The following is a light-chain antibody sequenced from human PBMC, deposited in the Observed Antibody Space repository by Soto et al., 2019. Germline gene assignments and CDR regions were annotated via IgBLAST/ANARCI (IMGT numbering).Light chain of an antibody. CDR2: LGS. CDR1: QSLLHSNGYNY. Sequence: DLVMTQSPLSLPVTPGEPASISCRSSQSLLHSNGYNYLDWYLQKPGQSPQLLIYLGSNRASGAPDRFSGSGSGTDFTLKISRVEAEDVGVYYCMQALQTPFTFGGGTKVEIK. V-gene: IGKV2-28*01. J-gene: IGKJ4*01. CDR3: MQALQTPFT.